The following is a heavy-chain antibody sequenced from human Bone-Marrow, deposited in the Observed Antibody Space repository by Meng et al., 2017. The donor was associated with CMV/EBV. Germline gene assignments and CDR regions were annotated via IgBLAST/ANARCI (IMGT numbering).Heavy chain of an antibody. J-gene: IGHJ4*02. V-gene: IGHV1-2*02. D-gene: IGHD2-2*01. CDR1: GYTFTGYY. CDR3: ARRLYCSSTSCFELEP. CDR2: INPNSGGT. Sequence: ASVKVSCKASGYTFTGYYMHWVRQAPGQGLEWMGWINPNSGGTNYAQKFQGRVTMTRNTSISTAYMELSSLRSEDTAVYYCARRLYCSSTSCFELEPWGQGTLVTVSS.